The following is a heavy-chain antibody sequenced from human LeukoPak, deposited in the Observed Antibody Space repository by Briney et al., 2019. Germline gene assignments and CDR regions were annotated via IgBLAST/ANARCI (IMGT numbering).Heavy chain of an antibody. D-gene: IGHD6-19*01. CDR1: GFTFSGHW. Sequence: QTGGSLRLSCAASGFTFSGHWMSWVRQAPGKGLEWVANINQGGSDKYYVDSVKGRFTISRDNANNLLYLQMNSLRGDDTALYYCARGIGWYGTEYFQHWGQGTLVTVSS. CDR3: ARGIGWYGTEYFQH. CDR2: INQGGSDK. V-gene: IGHV3-7*01. J-gene: IGHJ1*01.